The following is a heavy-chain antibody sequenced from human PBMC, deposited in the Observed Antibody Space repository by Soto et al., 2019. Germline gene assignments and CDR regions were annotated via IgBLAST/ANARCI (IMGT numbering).Heavy chain of an antibody. CDR2: LSYDGSNK. CDR1: GFTFGSYA. Sequence: GGSLRLSCAASGFTFGSYAMHWVRQAPGKGLEWVAVLSYDGSNKYYADSVKGRFTISRDNSKNTLYLQMNSLRAEDTAVYYCARDDRRYNWNEPYDYWGQGTLVTVSS. CDR3: ARDDRRYNWNEPYDY. D-gene: IGHD1-20*01. V-gene: IGHV3-30-3*01. J-gene: IGHJ4*02.